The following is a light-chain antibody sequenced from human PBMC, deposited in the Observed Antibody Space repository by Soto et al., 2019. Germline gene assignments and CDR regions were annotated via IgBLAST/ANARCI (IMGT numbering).Light chain of an antibody. Sequence: EVVMTQSPATLSVSPGEGATLSCRASQRVSNHLAWYQQRPGQAPRVLIYGASTRATGIPARFSGSGSGTEFTLTISSLQSEDFALYYCQQYINWPRTFGQGTKVEIK. V-gene: IGKV3-15*01. J-gene: IGKJ1*01. CDR1: QRVSNH. CDR2: GAS. CDR3: QQYINWPRT.